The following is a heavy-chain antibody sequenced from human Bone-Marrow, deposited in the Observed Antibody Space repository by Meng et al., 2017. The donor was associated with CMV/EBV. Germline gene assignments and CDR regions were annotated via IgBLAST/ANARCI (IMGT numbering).Heavy chain of an antibody. D-gene: IGHD2-8*01. CDR2: ISYDGSNK. CDR1: GFTVSSYA. CDR3: GKDRRLMKSDLDY. Sequence: SLRPSWAAAGFTVSSYAMHWVRQAPGKGLEWVAVISYDGSNKYYADSVKGRFTISRDNSKNTLYLQMNSMRAEDTAVYYCGKDRRLMKSDLDYWGQGTLVTVSS. J-gene: IGHJ4*02. V-gene: IGHV3-30-3*02.